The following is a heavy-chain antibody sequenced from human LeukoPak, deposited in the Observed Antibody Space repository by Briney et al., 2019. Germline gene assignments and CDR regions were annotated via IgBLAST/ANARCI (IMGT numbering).Heavy chain of an antibody. Sequence: GGSLRLSCAASGFTVSSNYMSWVRQAPGKGLEWVSVIYSGGSTYYADSVKGRFTISRDNSKNTLYLQMNSLRAEDTAVYYCAREGSGWYRYYGMDVWGQGTTVTVSS. CDR3: AREGSGWYRYYGMDV. J-gene: IGHJ6*02. CDR1: GFTVSSNY. D-gene: IGHD6-19*01. CDR2: IYSGGST. V-gene: IGHV3-53*01.